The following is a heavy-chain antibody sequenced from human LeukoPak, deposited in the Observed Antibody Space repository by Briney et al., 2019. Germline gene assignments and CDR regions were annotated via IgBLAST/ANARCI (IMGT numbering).Heavy chain of an antibody. CDR3: ARGSRHYDFWSGYYGWFDP. CDR2: IYYSGST. J-gene: IGHJ5*02. V-gene: IGHV4-59*08. Sequence: SETLSLTCTVSGGSISSYYWSWIRQPPGKGLEWIGYIYYSGSTNYNPSLKSRVTISVDTSKNQFSLKLSSVTAADTAVYYCARGSRHYDFWSGYYGWFDPWGQGTLVTVSS. CDR1: GGSISSYY. D-gene: IGHD3-3*01.